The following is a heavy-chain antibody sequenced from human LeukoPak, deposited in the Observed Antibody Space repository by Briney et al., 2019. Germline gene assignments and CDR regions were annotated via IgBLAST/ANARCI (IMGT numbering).Heavy chain of an antibody. D-gene: IGHD2-2*01. J-gene: IGHJ4*02. CDR3: AKDQSSFCSRSSCYALHY. CDR1: GFTFSSYG. V-gene: IGHV3-30*02. CDR2: IRYDGSNK. Sequence: GGSLRLSCAASGFTFSSYGMHWVRQAPGKGLEWVAFIRYDGSNKYYADSVKGRFTVSRENSKNTLYLQINSLRAEDTAVYYCAKDQSSFCSRSSCYALHYWGQGTLVTVSS.